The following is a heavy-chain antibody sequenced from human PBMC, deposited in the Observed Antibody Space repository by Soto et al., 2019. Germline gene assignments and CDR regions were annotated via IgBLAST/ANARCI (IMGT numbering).Heavy chain of an antibody. D-gene: IGHD4-4*01. CDR1: GFTFSDSW. CDR3: VRGGSNYAS. J-gene: IGHJ5*02. CDR2: IKPDESEK. Sequence: GGSLRLSCTASGFTFSDSWMTWVRQAPGKGLEWVARIKPDESEKKYADSVKGRFSISRDNAKNSMYLQMDSLRGEDTAVYYCVRGGSNYASWGQGTLVTVSS. V-gene: IGHV3-7*01.